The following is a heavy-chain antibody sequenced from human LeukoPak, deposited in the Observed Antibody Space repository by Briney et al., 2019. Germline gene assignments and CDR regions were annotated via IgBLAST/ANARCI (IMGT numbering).Heavy chain of an antibody. CDR1: GFTFSSYW. V-gene: IGHV3-7*03. CDR3: ARARSGGTDY. J-gene: IGHJ4*02. D-gene: IGHD2-15*01. CDR2: TNRVGSEK. Sequence: GGSLRLSCAASGFTFSSYWMSWVRQAPGKGLEWVANTNRVGSEKYYVDSVKGRFTISRDNSKNTLYLQMNSLRAEDTAVYYCARARSGGTDYWGQGTLVTVSS.